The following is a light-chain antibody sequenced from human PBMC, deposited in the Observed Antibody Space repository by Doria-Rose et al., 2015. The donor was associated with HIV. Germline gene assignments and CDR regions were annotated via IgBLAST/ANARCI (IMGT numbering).Light chain of an antibody. J-gene: IGKJ1*01. V-gene: IGKV3-20*01. CDR3: HQYGTSWT. Sequence: EIVLTPSPGTLSLSPGESATLSCRASQSFSSTYLALYQQKPGQAPSLLIYDGSTRATGIPDRYSASGSVTDFTLTINRLEPEDFALYYCHQYGTSWTFGQGTKVEI. CDR2: DGS. CDR1: QSFSSTY.